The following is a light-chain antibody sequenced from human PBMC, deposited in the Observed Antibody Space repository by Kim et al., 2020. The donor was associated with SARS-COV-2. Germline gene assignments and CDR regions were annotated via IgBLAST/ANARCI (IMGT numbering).Light chain of an antibody. CDR3: QQSYIPPFT. Sequence: DIQMTQSPSSLSASVGDRVTITCRTTQSISNQLNWYQQKPGRAPKLLISAASTLQGGVPSRFSGSGSETDFTLTISSLQPDDFATYFCQQSYIPPFTFGPGTKVDIK. CDR2: AAS. CDR1: QSISNQ. V-gene: IGKV1-39*01. J-gene: IGKJ3*01.